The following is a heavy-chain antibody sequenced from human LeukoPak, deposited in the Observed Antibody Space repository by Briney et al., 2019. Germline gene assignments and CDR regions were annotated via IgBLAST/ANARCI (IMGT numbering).Heavy chain of an antibody. CDR1: GFTFSNAW. D-gene: IGHD3-10*01. V-gene: IGHV3-30*18. J-gene: IGHJ4*02. CDR2: ISYDGTTK. CDR3: AKGVETSTTGELPYYFDY. Sequence: GGSLRLSCAASGFTFSNAWMSWVRQAPGKGLEWVSIISYDGTTKDYTDSVKGRFTISRDNSKNTLYLQMTSLRTEDTAVYYCAKGVETSTTGELPYYFDYWGQGTLVTVSS.